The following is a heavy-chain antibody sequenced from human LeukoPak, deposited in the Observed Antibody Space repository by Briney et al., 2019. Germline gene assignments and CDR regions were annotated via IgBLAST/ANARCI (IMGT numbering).Heavy chain of an antibody. CDR1: GFTFSSYE. D-gene: IGHD3-3*01. CDR2: ISSSGSTI. J-gene: IGHJ5*02. V-gene: IGHV3-48*03. CDR3: ARAASITIFGVALGFDP. Sequence: PGGSLRLSCAASGFTFSSYEMNWVRQAPGKGLEWVSYISSSGSTIYYADSVKGRFTISRDSAKNSLYLQMNSLRAEDTAVYYCARAASITIFGVALGFDPWGQGTLVTVSS.